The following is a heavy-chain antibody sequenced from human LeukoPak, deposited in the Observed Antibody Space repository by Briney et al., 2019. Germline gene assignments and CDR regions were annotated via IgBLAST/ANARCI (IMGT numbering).Heavy chain of an antibody. Sequence: ASVKVSCKASAYSFTIYTIHWVRQAPGQRLEWMGWINAGNGNRRYSQNFQGRITITRDTSATTAYMGLSSLRPEDTAVYYCARTTRSWYEDNDAFDIWGQGTTVTVSS. CDR2: INAGNGNR. J-gene: IGHJ3*02. CDR1: AYSFTIYT. CDR3: ARTTRSWYEDNDAFDI. V-gene: IGHV1-3*01. D-gene: IGHD6-13*01.